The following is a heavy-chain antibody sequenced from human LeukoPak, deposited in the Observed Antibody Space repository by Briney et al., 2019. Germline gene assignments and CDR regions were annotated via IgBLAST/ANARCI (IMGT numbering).Heavy chain of an antibody. CDR2: INPKSGGT. Sequence: ASVKVSCKASGYSFTGYYMHWVRQAPGQGLEWMGWINPKSGGTNYAQKFQGRVTMTRDTSTSTAYMELSRLRSDDTAVYYCARARLPAATHAGYYYMDVWGKGTTVTVSS. CDR3: ARARLPAATHAGYYYMDV. V-gene: IGHV1-2*02. CDR1: GYSFTGYY. D-gene: IGHD2-2*01. J-gene: IGHJ6*03.